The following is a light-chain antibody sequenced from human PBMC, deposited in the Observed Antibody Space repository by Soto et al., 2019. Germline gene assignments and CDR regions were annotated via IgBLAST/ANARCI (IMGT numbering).Light chain of an antibody. V-gene: IGLV1-44*01. CDR2: GNY. Sequence: QSVLTQPPSASGTPGQRVTISCSGSRSNIGSNDVYWYQQVPGSAPKVVLYGNYRRPPGVPDRFSGSKSGTAASLTISGLQAEDESGFCCASRDDSLNGQVFGGGTKLTVL. CDR3: ASRDDSLNGQV. CDR1: RSNIGSND. J-gene: IGLJ3*02.